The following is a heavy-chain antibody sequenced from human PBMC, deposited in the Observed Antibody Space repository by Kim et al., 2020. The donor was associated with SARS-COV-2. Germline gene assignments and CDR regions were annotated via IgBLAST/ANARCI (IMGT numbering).Heavy chain of an antibody. J-gene: IGHJ6*02. CDR2: ISSSSSYT. V-gene: IGHV3-11*05. Sequence: GGSLRLSCAASGFTFSDYYMSWIRQAPGKGLEWVSYISSSSSYTNYADSVKGRFTISRDNAKNSLYLQMNSLRAEDTAVYYCVRDRYDYVWGSYRSGRVTYGMDVWGQGTTVTVSS. CDR1: GFTFSDYY. D-gene: IGHD3-16*02. CDR3: VRDRYDYVWGSYRSGRVTYGMDV.